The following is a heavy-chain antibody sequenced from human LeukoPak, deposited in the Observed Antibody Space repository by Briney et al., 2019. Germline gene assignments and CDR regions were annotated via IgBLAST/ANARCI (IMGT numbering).Heavy chain of an antibody. CDR1: GFTFSTYS. J-gene: IGHJ4*02. V-gene: IGHV3-21*01. CDR2: ISSSSSHI. D-gene: IGHD7-27*01. CDR3: ATLGN. Sequence: PGGSLRLSCAASGFTFSTYSMNWVRQAPGKGLEWVSSISSSSSHIYYADSVGGRFTISRDSAKNSLYLQMNSLRAEDTAVYYCATLGNWGQGTLVTVSS.